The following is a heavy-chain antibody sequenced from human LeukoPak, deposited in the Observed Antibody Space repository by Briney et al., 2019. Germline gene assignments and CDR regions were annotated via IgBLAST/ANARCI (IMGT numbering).Heavy chain of an antibody. J-gene: IGHJ4*02. Sequence: GGSLRLSCAASRFTFTTYAMSWVRQAPGKGLEWVSAISARGGTTYYADSVKGRFTISRDNSKNTVSLQMNSLRAEDTAVYYCAKVRGAVAITFLDYWGQGTLVTVSS. V-gene: IGHV3-23*01. CDR3: AKVRGAVAITFLDY. CDR1: RFTFTTYA. CDR2: ISARGGTT. D-gene: IGHD3-22*01.